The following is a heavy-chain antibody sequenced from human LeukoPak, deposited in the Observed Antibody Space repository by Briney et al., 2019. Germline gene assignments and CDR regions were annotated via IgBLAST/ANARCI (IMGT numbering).Heavy chain of an antibody. V-gene: IGHV1-18*01. CDR2: ISAYNGNT. CDR3: ARDLGDDLTTVTSGNWFDP. CDR1: GYTFSSYG. Sequence: ASVKVSCKASGYTFSSYGITWVRQAPGQGLEWMGWISAYNGNTNYVQKLQGRVTMTTDTSTSTAFMELRSLRSDDTATYFCARDLGDDLTTVTSGNWFDPWGQGTLVTVSS. D-gene: IGHD4-17*01. J-gene: IGHJ5*02.